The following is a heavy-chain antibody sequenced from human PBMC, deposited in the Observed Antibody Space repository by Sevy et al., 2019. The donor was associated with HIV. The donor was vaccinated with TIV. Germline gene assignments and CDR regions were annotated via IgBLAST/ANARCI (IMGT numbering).Heavy chain of an antibody. V-gene: IGHV3-9*01. CDR2: ISWNSGSI. CDR3: AKDGRQSLEWLSLPDY. D-gene: IGHD3-3*01. CDR1: GFTFDDYA. Sequence: GGSLRLSCAASGFTFDDYAMHWVRQAPGKGLEWVSGISWNSGSIGYADSVKGRFTISRDNAKNSRYLQMNSLRAEDTALYYCAKDGRQSLEWLSLPDYWGQGTLVTVSS. J-gene: IGHJ4*02.